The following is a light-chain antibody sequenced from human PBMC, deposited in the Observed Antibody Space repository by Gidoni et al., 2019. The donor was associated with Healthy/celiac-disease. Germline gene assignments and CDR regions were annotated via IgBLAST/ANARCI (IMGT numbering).Light chain of an antibody. CDR1: QGISSY. CDR3: QQYYSYPLT. Sequence: AIRITQSPSSLSASTGDRVTITCRACQGISSYLAWYQQKPGKAPKLLIYAASTLQSGVPSRFSGSGSGTDFTLTISCLQSEDFATYYCQQYYSYPLTFXGXTKVEIK. J-gene: IGKJ4*01. V-gene: IGKV1-8*01. CDR2: AAS.